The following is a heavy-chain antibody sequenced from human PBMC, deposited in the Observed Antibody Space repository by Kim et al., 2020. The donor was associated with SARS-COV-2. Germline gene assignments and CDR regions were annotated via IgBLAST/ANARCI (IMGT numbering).Heavy chain of an antibody. CDR3: AKDRSKSTTLYYFDY. Sequence: GGSLRLSCAASGFTFDDYAMHWVRQAPGKGLEWVSGISWNSGSIGYADSVKGRFTISRDNAKNSLYLQMNSLRAEDTALYYCAKDRSKSTTLYYFDYWGQGTLVTVSS. CDR2: ISWNSGSI. CDR1: GFTFDDYA. V-gene: IGHV3-9*01. J-gene: IGHJ4*02. D-gene: IGHD1-26*01.